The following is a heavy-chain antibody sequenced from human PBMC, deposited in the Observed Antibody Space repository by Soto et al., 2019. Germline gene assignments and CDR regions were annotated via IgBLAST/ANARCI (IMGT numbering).Heavy chain of an antibody. CDR2: IFHSGST. D-gene: IGHD6-13*01. V-gene: IGHV4-59*01. CDR1: GGSISSYY. CDR3: ARGRYSSSWYVFDP. J-gene: IGHJ5*02. Sequence: PSETLSLTCTVSGGSISSYYWSWMRQPPGKGLEWIGYIFHSGSTNYNPSLKSRVTISVDTSKNQFPLKLSSVTAADTAVYYCARGRYSSSWYVFDPWAQGTLVTVSS.